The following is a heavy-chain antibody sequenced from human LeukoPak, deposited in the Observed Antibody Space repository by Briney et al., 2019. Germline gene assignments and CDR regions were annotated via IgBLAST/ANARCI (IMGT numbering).Heavy chain of an antibody. CDR2: ISAYNGNT. D-gene: IGHD2-21*02. V-gene: IGHV1-18*01. J-gene: IGHJ4*02. CDR3: ARDRLNRAYCGNDCYSAAFDY. Sequence: ASVKVSCKASGYTFTSYGISWVRQAPGQGLEWMGWISAYNGNTNYAQKLQGRVTMTTDTSTSTAYMELRSLRSDDTAVYYCARDRLNRAYCGNDCYSAAFDYWGQGTLVTVSS. CDR1: GYTFTSYG.